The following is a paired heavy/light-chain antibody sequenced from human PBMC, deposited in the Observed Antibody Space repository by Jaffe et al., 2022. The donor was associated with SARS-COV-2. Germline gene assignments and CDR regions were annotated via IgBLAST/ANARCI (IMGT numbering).Heavy chain of an antibody. CDR3: ARGGPGDPLDY. CDR2: IYYSGST. Sequence: QVQLQESGPGLVKPSETLSLSCTVSGASISGYYWSWFRQPPGKGLEWIGYIYYSGSTNYNPSLKSRVTISVDTSKNQFSLSLTSVTAADTAVYYCARGGPGDPLDYGGQGTLVTVSS. V-gene: IGHV4-59*01. CDR1: GASISGYY. D-gene: IGHD7-27*01. J-gene: IGHJ4*02.
Light chain of an antibody. CDR1: NIGSKN. CDR3: QVWDSRTVV. Sequence: SYELTQPLSVSVALGQTARITCGGNNIGSKNVHWYQQKPGQAPVLVMYRDSHRPSGIPERFSGSNSGNTATLTISRAQAGDEADYYCQVWDSRTVVFGGGTRLTVL. J-gene: IGLJ2*01. CDR2: RDS. V-gene: IGLV3-9*01.